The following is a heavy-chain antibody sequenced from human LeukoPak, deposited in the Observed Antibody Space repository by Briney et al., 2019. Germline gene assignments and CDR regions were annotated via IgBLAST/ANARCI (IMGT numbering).Heavy chain of an antibody. V-gene: IGHV4-61*08. CDR2: IYYSGST. D-gene: IGHD1-14*01. J-gene: IGHJ4*02. CDR3: ARASQPYYFDY. CDR1: GGSISNGDHY. Sequence: PSETLSLTCTVSGGSISNGDHYWSWIRQHPGTGLEWIGHIYYSGSTNYNPSLKSRVTISVDTSKNQFSLKLSSVTAADTAVYYCARASQPYYFDYWGQGTLVTVSS.